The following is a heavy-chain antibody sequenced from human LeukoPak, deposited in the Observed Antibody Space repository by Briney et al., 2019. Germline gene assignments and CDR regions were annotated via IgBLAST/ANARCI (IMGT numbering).Heavy chain of an antibody. CDR1: GGSISSYY. V-gene: IGHV4-4*07. D-gene: IGHD2-2*01. J-gene: IGHJ3*02. CDR2: IYTSGST. Sequence: TSETLSLTCTVSGGSISSYYWSWIRQPAGKGLEWIGRIYTSGSTNYNPSLKSRVTMSVDTSKNQFSLKLSSVTAADTAVYYCARHGYCSSTSCNGSFDIWGQGTMVTVSS. CDR3: ARHGYCSSTSCNGSFDI.